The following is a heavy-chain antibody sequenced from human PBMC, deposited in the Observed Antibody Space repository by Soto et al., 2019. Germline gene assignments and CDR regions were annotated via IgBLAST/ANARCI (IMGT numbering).Heavy chain of an antibody. D-gene: IGHD2-2*01. CDR2: ISSSTSYV. CDR3: ARDPSEGRVGNWFES. Sequence: EVQLVESGGGLVKPGGSLRLSCAASGFTFSRYGMNWLRQAPGKGLAWVASISSSTSYVYYADSVKGRFSTSRDNAKNMLFLEMYALRTEDTAGYYCARDPSEGRVGNWFESWGQGTLVTVSS. CDR1: GFTFSRYG. V-gene: IGHV3-21*06. J-gene: IGHJ5*01.